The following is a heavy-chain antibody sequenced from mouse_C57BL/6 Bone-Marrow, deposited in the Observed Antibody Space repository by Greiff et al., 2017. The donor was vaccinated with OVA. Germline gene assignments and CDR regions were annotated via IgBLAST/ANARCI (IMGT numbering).Heavy chain of an antibody. Sequence: VQLKESGGDLVKPGGSLKLSCAASGFTFSSYGMSWVRQTPDKRLEWVATISSGGSYTYYPDSVKGRFTISRDNAKNTLYLQMSSLKSEDTAMYYCARHPVVAVLTRYFDVWGTGTTVTVSS. J-gene: IGHJ1*03. V-gene: IGHV5-6*01. CDR3: ARHPVVAVLTRYFDV. CDR2: ISSGGSYT. D-gene: IGHD1-1*01. CDR1: GFTFSSYG.